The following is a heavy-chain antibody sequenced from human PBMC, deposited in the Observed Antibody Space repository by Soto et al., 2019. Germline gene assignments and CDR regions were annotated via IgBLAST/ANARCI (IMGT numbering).Heavy chain of an antibody. D-gene: IGHD2-2*01. CDR2: ISLYSDGT. CDR3: ARVVPGAEAWFGP. J-gene: IGHJ5*02. Sequence: ASVKVSFMTSGYTFSNYGITWVRQAPGQPLEWLGWISLYSDGTNYAQKFQGRVSMTTDTSTTTAYMELRSLRSDDTAVYYCARVVPGAEAWFGPWGQGTLVTVSS. CDR1: GYTFSNYG. V-gene: IGHV1-18*01.